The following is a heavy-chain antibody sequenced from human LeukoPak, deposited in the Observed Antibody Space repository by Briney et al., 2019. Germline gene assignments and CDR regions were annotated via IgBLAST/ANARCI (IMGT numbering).Heavy chain of an antibody. D-gene: IGHD3-16*02. CDR3: ATAPRLGDYVWGSYRYTEPPDY. Sequence: ASVKVSCKVSGYTPTELSMHWVRQAPGKGLEWMGGFDPEDGETIYAQKFQGRVTMTEDTSTDTAYMELSSLRSEDTAVYYCATAPRLGDYVWGSYRYTEPPDYWGQGTLVTVSS. V-gene: IGHV1-24*01. CDR1: GYTPTELS. J-gene: IGHJ4*02. CDR2: FDPEDGET.